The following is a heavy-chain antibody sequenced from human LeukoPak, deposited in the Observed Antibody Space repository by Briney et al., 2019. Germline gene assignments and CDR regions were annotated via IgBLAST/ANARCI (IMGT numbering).Heavy chain of an antibody. CDR1: GFTVSTKY. D-gene: IGHD1-26*01. J-gene: IGHJ4*02. V-gene: IGHV3-66*01. CDR2: IYSGGTT. Sequence: GGSLRLSCAASGFTVSTKYMTWVRQAPGKGLEWVSVIYSGGTTYYADSVKGRFTISRDNSKNMLYLQMNNLRVEDTAVFYCAKIRGSGSYFADSWGQGTLVTVSS. CDR3: AKIRGSGSYFADS.